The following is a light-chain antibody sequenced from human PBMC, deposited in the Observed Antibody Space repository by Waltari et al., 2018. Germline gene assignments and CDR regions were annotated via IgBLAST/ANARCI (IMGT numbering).Light chain of an antibody. CDR1: QSVLYSSNNKNY. Sequence: DIVMTQSPDSLAVSLGERATIKCKSSQSVLYSSNNKNYLAWYQQKPGQPPKLLIYWASTRESGVPDRLSGSGSGTDFTLTISSLQAEDVAVYYCQQYYSTPLTFGGGTKVEIK. CDR2: WAS. V-gene: IGKV4-1*01. CDR3: QQYYSTPLT. J-gene: IGKJ4*01.